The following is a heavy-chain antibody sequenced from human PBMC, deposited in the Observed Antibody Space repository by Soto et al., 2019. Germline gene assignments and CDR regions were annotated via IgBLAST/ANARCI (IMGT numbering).Heavy chain of an antibody. CDR2: IYPGDSDT. CDR3: ARHGAIAAAGTSYYYYGMDV. V-gene: IGHV5-51*01. Sequence: PGESLKISCKGSGYSFTSYWIGWVRQMPGKGLEWMGIIYPGDSDTRYSPSFQGQVTISADKSISTAYLQWSSLKASDTAMYYCARHGAIAAAGTSYYYYGMDVWGQGTTVTVSS. J-gene: IGHJ6*02. CDR1: GYSFTSYW. D-gene: IGHD6-13*01.